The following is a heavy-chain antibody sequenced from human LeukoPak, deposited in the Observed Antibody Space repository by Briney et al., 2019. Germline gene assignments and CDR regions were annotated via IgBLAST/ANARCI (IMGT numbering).Heavy chain of an antibody. Sequence: GGSLRLSCAASGFTFSSYSMNWVRQAPGKGLEWVSSISSSSSYIYYADSVKGRFTISRDNAKNSLYLQMNSLRAEDTAVYYCARDQFSSSWYYFDYWGQGTLVTVSS. CDR3: ARDQFSSSWYYFDY. D-gene: IGHD6-13*01. J-gene: IGHJ4*02. CDR1: GFTFSSYS. V-gene: IGHV3-21*01. CDR2: ISSSSSYI.